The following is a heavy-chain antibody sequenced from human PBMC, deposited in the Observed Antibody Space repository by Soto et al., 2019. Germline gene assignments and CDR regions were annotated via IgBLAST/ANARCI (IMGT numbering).Heavy chain of an antibody. CDR2: INPSGGST. V-gene: IGHV1-46*01. D-gene: IGHD3-22*01. J-gene: IGHJ6*02. Sequence: ASVKVSCKASGYTFTSYYMHWVRRAPGQGLEWMGIINPSGGSTSYAQKFQGRVTMTRDTSTSTVYMELSSLRSEDTAVYYCARAMVIRYYGMDVWGQGTTVTVSS. CDR1: GYTFTSYY. CDR3: ARAMVIRYYGMDV.